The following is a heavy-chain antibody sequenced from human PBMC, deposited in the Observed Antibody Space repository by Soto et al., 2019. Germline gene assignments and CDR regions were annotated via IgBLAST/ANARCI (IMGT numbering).Heavy chain of an antibody. Sequence: QVKLVESGGTVVQPGRSLRLSCAASGFSFSKYAIHWVRQAPGKGLEWVAVITYDATNKYYADSVKGRFTISRDNSNNTLSLHMSSLRLADTAVYYCARKAVPDFWGQGTLVTVSS. J-gene: IGHJ4*02. CDR1: GFSFSKYA. CDR3: ARKAVPDF. V-gene: IGHV3-30-3*01. CDR2: ITYDATNK. D-gene: IGHD6-19*01.